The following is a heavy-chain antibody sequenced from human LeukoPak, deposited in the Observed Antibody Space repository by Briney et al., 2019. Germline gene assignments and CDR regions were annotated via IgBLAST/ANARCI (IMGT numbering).Heavy chain of an antibody. CDR1: LESFSGYY. D-gene: IGHD2-2*02. J-gene: IGHJ6*03. Sequence: SETLSLTCAHHLESFSGYYWSWIRQPPGKGLEWIGEINHSGSTNYNPSLKSRATISVDTSKNQFSLKLSSVTAADTAVYYCARGPAGRCSSTSCYTPGYYYYMDVWGKGTTVTVS. CDR3: ARGPAGRCSSTSCYTPGYYYYMDV. V-gene: IGHV4-34*01. CDR2: INHSGST.